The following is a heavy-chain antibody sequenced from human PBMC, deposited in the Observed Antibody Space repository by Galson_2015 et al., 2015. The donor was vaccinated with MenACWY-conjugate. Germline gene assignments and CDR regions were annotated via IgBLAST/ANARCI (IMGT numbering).Heavy chain of an antibody. V-gene: IGHV4-34*01. D-gene: IGHD3-16*01. Sequence: ATLSLTCAVYGGSFSGYYWSWIRQPPGKGLEWIGEINHSGSTNYNPSLKSRVTISVDTSKNQFSLKLSSVTAADTAVYYCARGKGPFYYYYGMDVWGQGTTVTVSS. CDR3: ARGKGPFYYYYGMDV. J-gene: IGHJ6*02. CDR1: GGSFSGYY. CDR2: INHSGST.